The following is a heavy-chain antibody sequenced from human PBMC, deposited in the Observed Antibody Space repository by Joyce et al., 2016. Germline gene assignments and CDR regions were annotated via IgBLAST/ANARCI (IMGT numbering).Heavy chain of an antibody. J-gene: IGHJ6*02. CDR2: IYNIETT. D-gene: IGHD3-10*01. V-gene: IGHV4-61*01. Sequence: HLQESGPGLVKPSETLSLTCTISGDSFSDTSYYWSWIRQPPGKGLEWLGFIYNIETTHYNPALGGRLSISAGAAKKQFSLRLTSVTSADTAVYYCATSLPSRVGGFQFFGLDVWGQGTTVIVS. CDR3: ATSLPSRVGGFQFFGLDV. CDR1: GDSFSDTSYY.